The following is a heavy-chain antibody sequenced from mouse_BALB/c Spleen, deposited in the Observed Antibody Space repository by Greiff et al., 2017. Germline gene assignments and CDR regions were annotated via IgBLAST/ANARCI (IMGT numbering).Heavy chain of an antibody. CDR1: GFTFSSFG. D-gene: IGHD2-4*01. J-gene: IGHJ3*01. CDR2: ISSGSSTI. CDR3: ARRANDYEGFAY. V-gene: IGHV5-17*02. Sequence: EVKLMESGGGLVQPGGSRKLSCAASGFTFSSFGMHWVRQAPEKGLEWVAYISSGSSTIYYADTVKGRFTISRDNPKNTLFLQMTSLRSEDTAMYYCARRANDYEGFAYWGQGTLVTVSA.